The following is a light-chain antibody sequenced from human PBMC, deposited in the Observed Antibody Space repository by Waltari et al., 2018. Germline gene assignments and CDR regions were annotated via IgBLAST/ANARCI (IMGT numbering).Light chain of an antibody. Sequence: QTVVTQEPSLTVSPGGTVTLTCASSTGAVTSGYYPNWFQQKPGQAPRALIYSTSNTHSWTPARFSGSLLGGKAALTLSGVQPEDEAEYYCLLYYGGPVVFGGGTKLTVL. V-gene: IGLV7-43*01. J-gene: IGLJ2*01. CDR3: LLYYGGPVV. CDR2: STS. CDR1: TGAVTSGYY.